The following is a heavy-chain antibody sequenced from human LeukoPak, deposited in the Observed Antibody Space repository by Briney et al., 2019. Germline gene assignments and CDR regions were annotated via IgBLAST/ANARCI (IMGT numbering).Heavy chain of an antibody. D-gene: IGHD3-10*01. Sequence: GGSLRLSCAASGFTFSSYGMHWVRQAPGKGLEWVSAISGSGGSTYYAGSVKGRFTISRDNSKNTLYLQMNSLRAEDTAVYYCAKALQRGELLWFGELFDYWGQGTLVTVSS. V-gene: IGHV3-23*01. CDR1: GFTFSSYG. CDR2: ISGSGGST. J-gene: IGHJ4*02. CDR3: AKALQRGELLWFGELFDY.